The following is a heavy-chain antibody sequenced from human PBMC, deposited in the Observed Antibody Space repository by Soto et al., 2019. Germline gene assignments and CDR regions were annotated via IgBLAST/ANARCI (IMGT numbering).Heavy chain of an antibody. D-gene: IGHD2-2*01. J-gene: IGHJ5*02. V-gene: IGHV4-30-4*01. Sequence: PSETLSLTCTVSGGSISSGDCYWSWIRQPPGKGLEWIGYIYYSGSTYYNPSLKSRVTISVDTSKNQFSLKLSSVTAADTAVYYCARFLSPAGWFDPWGQGTLVTVSS. CDR1: GGSISSGDCY. CDR3: ARFLSPAGWFDP. CDR2: IYYSGST.